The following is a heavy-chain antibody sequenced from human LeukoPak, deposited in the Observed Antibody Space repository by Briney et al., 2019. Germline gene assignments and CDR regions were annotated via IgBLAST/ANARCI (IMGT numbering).Heavy chain of an antibody. V-gene: IGHV1-18*01. CDR1: GYTFTSYG. D-gene: IGHD3-10*01. J-gene: IGHJ5*02. Sequence: GASVKVSCKASGYTFTSYGISWVRQAPGQGLEWMGWISAYNGNTNYAQKLQGRVTMTTDTSTSTAYMELRRLRSDDTAVYYCAREAGIDYYGSGSRGWFGPWGQGTLVTVNS. CDR3: AREAGIDYYGSGSRGWFGP. CDR2: ISAYNGNT.